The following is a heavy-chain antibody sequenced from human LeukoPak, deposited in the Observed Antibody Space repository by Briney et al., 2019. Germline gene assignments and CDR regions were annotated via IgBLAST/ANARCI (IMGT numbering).Heavy chain of an antibody. J-gene: IGHJ4*02. Sequence: SETLSLTCTVSGGSVSSGSYYWSWIRQPPGKGLEWIGYIYYSGSTNYNPSLKSRVTISVDTSKNQFSLRLSSVTAADTAVYYCARWPPFDYYDGSGYYRDYWGQGTLVTVSS. CDR3: ARWPPFDYYDGSGYYRDY. CDR2: IYYSGST. CDR1: GGSVSSGSYY. D-gene: IGHD3-22*01. V-gene: IGHV4-61*01.